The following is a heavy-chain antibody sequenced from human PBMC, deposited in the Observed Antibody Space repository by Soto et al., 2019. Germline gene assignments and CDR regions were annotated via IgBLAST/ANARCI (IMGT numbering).Heavy chain of an antibody. Sequence: KTSETLSLTCTVSGGSISSGDYYWSWIRQPPGKGLEWIGYIYYSGSTYYNPSLKSRVTISVDTSKNQFSLKLSSVTAADTAVYYCARVEKGYYDSSGYNDYWGQGTLVTVSS. J-gene: IGHJ4*02. D-gene: IGHD3-22*01. V-gene: IGHV4-30-4*01. CDR3: ARVEKGYYDSSGYNDY. CDR1: GGSISSGDYY. CDR2: IYYSGST.